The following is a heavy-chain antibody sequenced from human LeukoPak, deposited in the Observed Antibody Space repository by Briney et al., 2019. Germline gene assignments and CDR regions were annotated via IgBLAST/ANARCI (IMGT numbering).Heavy chain of an antibody. CDR3: ARYDDFGFDY. D-gene: IGHD4-17*01. J-gene: IGHJ4*02. CDR1: GVTFSSYA. V-gene: IGHV1-69*05. Sequence: SVKVSCKASGVTFSSYAISWVRQAPGQGLEWMGRIIPIFGTANYAQKFQGRVTITTDESTSTAYMELSSLRSEDTAVYYCARYDDFGFDYWGQGTLVTVPS. CDR2: IIPIFGTA.